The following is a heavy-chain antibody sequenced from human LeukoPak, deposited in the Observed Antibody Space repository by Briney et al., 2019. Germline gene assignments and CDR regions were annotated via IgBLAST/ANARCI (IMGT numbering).Heavy chain of an antibody. CDR2: VYNSGST. CDR3: ARTRGYYFDH. CDR1: GGSISNYY. J-gene: IGHJ4*02. Sequence: PSETLSLTCTVSGGSISNYYWSWIRQPPGKGLEWLGYVYNSGSTHYNPSLKSRVTISADTSKNQFSLTLTSVTAADTAVYYCARTRGYYFDHWGQGTLVTVSS. V-gene: IGHV4-59*01.